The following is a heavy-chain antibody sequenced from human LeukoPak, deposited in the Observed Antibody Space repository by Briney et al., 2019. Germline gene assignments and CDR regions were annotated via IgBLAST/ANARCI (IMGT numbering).Heavy chain of an antibody. CDR2: ISSGSTYT. Sequence: KPGGSLRLSCAASGFTFSDNYMSWIRQAPGKGLEWVSYISSGSTYTNYADSVKGRFTISRDNAKKSLYLQMSSLRAEDTAIYYCAKDASGWLQLDYYFDYWGQGTLVTVSS. D-gene: IGHD6-19*01. V-gene: IGHV3-11*05. CDR1: GFTFSDNY. CDR3: AKDASGWLQLDYYFDY. J-gene: IGHJ4*02.